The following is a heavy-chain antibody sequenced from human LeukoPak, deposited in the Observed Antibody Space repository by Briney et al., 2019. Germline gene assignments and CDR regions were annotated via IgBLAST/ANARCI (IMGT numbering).Heavy chain of an antibody. D-gene: IGHD3-10*01. CDR2: ISSSSSYI. J-gene: IGHJ4*02. CDR3: ARVPMVRGARGFDY. Sequence: GGSLRLSCAASGFTFSSYSMNWVRQAPGKGLEWVSSISSSSSYIYYADSVKGRFTISRDNAKNSLYLQMNSLRAEDTAVYYCARVPMVRGARGFDYWGQGTLVTVSS. CDR1: GFTFSSYS. V-gene: IGHV3-21*01.